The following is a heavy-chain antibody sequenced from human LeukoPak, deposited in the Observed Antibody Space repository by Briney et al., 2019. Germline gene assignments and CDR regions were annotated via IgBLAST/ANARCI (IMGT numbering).Heavy chain of an antibody. V-gene: IGHV4-34*01. CDR1: GGSFSGYY. CDR2: INHSGST. CDR3: ASLLYYYDSSGSNDY. Sequence: PSGTLSLTCAVYGGSFSGYYWSWIRQPPGKGLEWIGEINHSGSTNYDPSLKSRVTISVDTSKNQFSLKLSSVTAADTAVYYCASLLYYYDSSGSNDYWGQGTLVTVSS. D-gene: IGHD3-22*01. J-gene: IGHJ4*02.